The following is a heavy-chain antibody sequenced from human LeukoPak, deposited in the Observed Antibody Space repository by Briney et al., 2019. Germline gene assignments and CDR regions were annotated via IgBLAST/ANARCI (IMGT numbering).Heavy chain of an antibody. CDR1: GFTFSGSA. J-gene: IGHJ4*02. D-gene: IGHD3-9*01. CDR2: IRSKANSSAT. Sequence: PGGSLRLSCAASGFTFSGSAMHWVRQASGKGLEWVGRIRSKANSSATAYAASVKGRFTISRDDSKNTAYLQMYSLKTEDTAVYYCTRDGEGYFDWLLPFDYWGQGTLVTVSS. CDR3: TRDGEGYFDWLLPFDY. V-gene: IGHV3-73*01.